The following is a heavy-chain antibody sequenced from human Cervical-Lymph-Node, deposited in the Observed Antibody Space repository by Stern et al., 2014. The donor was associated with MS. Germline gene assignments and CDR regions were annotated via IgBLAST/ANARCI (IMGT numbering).Heavy chain of an antibody. CDR1: GGTFSSYA. Sequence: QMQLVQSGAVVKKPGSSVKVSCKASGGTFSSYAISWGRQAPGQGLEWMGGIIPIFGTPNHAQQFQGRVTITAAASTSTAYMELSSLRSEDTAVYYCARGELKVGLVRGMDVWGQGTTVTVSS. D-gene: IGHD1-26*01. J-gene: IGHJ6*02. CDR2: IIPIFGTP. V-gene: IGHV1-69*01. CDR3: ARGELKVGLVRGMDV.